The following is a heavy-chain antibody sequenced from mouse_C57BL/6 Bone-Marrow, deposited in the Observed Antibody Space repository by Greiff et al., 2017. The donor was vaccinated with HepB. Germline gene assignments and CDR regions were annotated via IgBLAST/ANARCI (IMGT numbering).Heavy chain of an antibody. CDR3: TDLAYYGSSPRFDY. Sequence: EVKLMESGGGLVQPGGSMKLSCVASGFTFSNYWMNWVRQSPEKGLEWVAQIRLKSDNYATHYAESVKGRFTISRAASKSSVYLQMNNLRAEDTGIYYGTDLAYYGSSPRFDYWGQGTTLTVSS. V-gene: IGHV6-3*01. D-gene: IGHD1-1*01. CDR1: GFTFSNYW. J-gene: IGHJ2*01. CDR2: IRLKSDNYAT.